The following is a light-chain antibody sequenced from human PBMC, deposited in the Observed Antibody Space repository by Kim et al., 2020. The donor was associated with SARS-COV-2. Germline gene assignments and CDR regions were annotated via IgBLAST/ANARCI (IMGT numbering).Light chain of an antibody. J-gene: IGKJ5*01. CDR1: EAMGSY. V-gene: IGKV1-9*01. CDR2: SAS. Sequence: ASVGDRVTVTCRAREAMGSYLAWYQQKPGTAPVLLIYSASILQSGVPSRFSGSASGTDFTLTISSLQPEDFATYYCQQLDSYPFTFGQGTRLEIK. CDR3: QQLDSYPFT.